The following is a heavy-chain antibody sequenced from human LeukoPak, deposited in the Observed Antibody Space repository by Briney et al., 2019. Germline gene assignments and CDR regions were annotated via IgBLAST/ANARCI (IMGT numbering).Heavy chain of an antibody. Sequence: GGSLRLSCAASGFTFSSYGMHWVRQAPGKGLEWVAVISYDGSNKYYADSVKGRFTISRDNSKNTLYLQMNSLRAEDTAVYYCAKGGYYYDSSGYYAFDYWGQGTLVTVSS. D-gene: IGHD3-22*01. J-gene: IGHJ4*02. CDR2: ISYDGSNK. V-gene: IGHV3-30*18. CDR3: AKGGYYYDSSGYYAFDY. CDR1: GFTFSSYG.